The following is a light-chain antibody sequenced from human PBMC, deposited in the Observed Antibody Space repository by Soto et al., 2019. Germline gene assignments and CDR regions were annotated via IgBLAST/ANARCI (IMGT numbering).Light chain of an antibody. V-gene: IGLV2-11*01. CDR1: SSDVGGYNY. CDR2: DVS. J-gene: IGLJ3*02. Sequence: QSALTQPRSVSGSPGQSVTISCTGTSSDVGGYNYVSWYQQHPGKAPKLVIYDVSKRPSGVPDRFSGSKSGNTASLTISGLQAEDEADYYCCSYAGTSLWVFGGGXKLTVL. CDR3: CSYAGTSLWV.